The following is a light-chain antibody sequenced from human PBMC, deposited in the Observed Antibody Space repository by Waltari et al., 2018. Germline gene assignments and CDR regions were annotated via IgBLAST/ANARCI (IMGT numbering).Light chain of an antibody. CDR1: SRDVGGYYS. Sequence: QSALTPPASVSGSPGQSITIPRPGSSRDVGGYYSFPWYEDHPGQAPKVIIYDVNKRPSGVSDRFSGSKSGNTASLTISGLQAEDEATFYCSSQSTKNGVIFGGGTKVTVL. CDR3: SSQSTKNGVI. J-gene: IGLJ2*01. V-gene: IGLV2-14*03. CDR2: DVN.